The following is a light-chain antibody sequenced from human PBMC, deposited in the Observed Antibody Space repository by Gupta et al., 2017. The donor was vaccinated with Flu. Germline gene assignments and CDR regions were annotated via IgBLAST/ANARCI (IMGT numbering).Light chain of an antibody. J-gene: IGLJ3*02. V-gene: IGLV1-40*01. Sequence: QSVLTQPPSVSGAPGQRVTISCTGSNSNIGAGYGVHWYQQVPGKAPQLLIFVDNYRRSGVPHRFSCANSCASASLVTNGRQDEDEADDYYYYSANSRRASMVFGGGTKLTVL. CDR2: VDN. CDR3: YYSANSRRASMV. CDR1: NSNIGAGYG.